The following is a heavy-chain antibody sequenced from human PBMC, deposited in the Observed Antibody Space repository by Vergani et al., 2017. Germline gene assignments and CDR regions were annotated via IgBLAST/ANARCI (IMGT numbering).Heavy chain of an antibody. CDR2: IYPGDSDT. CDR3: ARQGTITDNYWYFDL. CDR1: GYTFTNYW. Sequence: EVQLVPSGAEVKTPGESLKISCKGSGYTFTNYWIVWVRQMPGKGLEWMGIIYPGDSDTRYSPSFQGQVTISADKSISTAYLQWSSLKASDTAMYYCARQGTITDNYWYFDLWGRGTLVSVSS. D-gene: IGHD5-24*01. J-gene: IGHJ2*01. V-gene: IGHV5-51*01.